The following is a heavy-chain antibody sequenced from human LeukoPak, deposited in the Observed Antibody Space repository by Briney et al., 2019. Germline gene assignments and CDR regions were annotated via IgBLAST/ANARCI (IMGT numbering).Heavy chain of an antibody. V-gene: IGHV3-23*01. D-gene: IGHD2-21*02. CDR1: GFTFSSYS. J-gene: IGHJ4*02. CDR3: AKEPRHCGGDCFSLLDY. CDR2: ITGSGDYT. Sequence: PGGSLRLSCAASGFTFSSYSMSWVRQAPGKGLEWVSLITGSGDYTHYADSVKGRFTISRDNSKNTLYLQMNSLRAEDTAVFYCAKEPRHCGGDCFSLLDYWGQGTLVTVSS.